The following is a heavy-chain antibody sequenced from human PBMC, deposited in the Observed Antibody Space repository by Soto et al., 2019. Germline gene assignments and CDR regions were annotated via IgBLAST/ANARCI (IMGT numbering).Heavy chain of an antibody. D-gene: IGHD1-26*01. Sequence: PSETLSLTCTVSGGSISSYYWTWIRQPPGKGLEWMGYIYYSGTTTNYNPSLKSRVTLSVDTSKNQFSLKLSSVTAADTAVYYCARLGGSYAVPHLDYWGQGALVTVSS. CDR2: IYYSGTTT. J-gene: IGHJ4*02. CDR3: ARLGGSYAVPHLDY. V-gene: IGHV4-59*08. CDR1: GGSISSYY.